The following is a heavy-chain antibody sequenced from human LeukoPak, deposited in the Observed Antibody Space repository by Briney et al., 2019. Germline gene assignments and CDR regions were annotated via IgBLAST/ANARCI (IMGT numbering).Heavy chain of an antibody. J-gene: IGHJ4*02. D-gene: IGHD4-17*01. V-gene: IGHV3-23*01. CDR2: ISASGGST. Sequence: GGSLRLSCAASGFTFSSYAMSWVRQAPGKGLEWVSAISASGGSTYYADSVKGRFTISRDNSKNTLYLLMNSLRAEDTAVYYCAKYGDYMFDYWGQGTLVTVSS. CDR3: AKYGDYMFDY. CDR1: GFTFSSYA.